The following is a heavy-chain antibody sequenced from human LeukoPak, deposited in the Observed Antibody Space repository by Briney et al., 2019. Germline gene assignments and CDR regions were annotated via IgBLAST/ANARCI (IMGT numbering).Heavy chain of an antibody. J-gene: IGHJ5*02. CDR3: ARVALYYYGSGSSLSWFDP. CDR1: GYTFTGYY. D-gene: IGHD3-10*01. Sequence: ASVKVSCKASGYTFTGYYMHWVRQAPGQGLEWMGWINPNSGGTNYAQKFQGRVTMTRDTSISTAYMELSRLRSDDTAVYYCARVALYYYGSGSSLSWFDPWGQGTLVTVSS. V-gene: IGHV1-2*02. CDR2: INPNSGGT.